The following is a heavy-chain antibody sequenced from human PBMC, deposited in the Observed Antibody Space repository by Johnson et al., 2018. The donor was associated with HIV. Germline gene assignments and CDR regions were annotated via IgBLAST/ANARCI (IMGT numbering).Heavy chain of an antibody. V-gene: IGHV3-9*01. D-gene: IGHD5-24*01. CDR1: GFTFDDYA. CDR3: AKLRDGYGRDAFDI. Sequence: VQLVESGGGLVQPGRSLRLSCAASGFTFDDYAMHWVRQAPGKGLEWVSGMNGDGSSTTYADSVKGRFTISRDNSKNTLYLQMNSLGDEDTAVYYCAKLRDGYGRDAFDIWGQGTMVTVSS. CDR2: MNGDGSST. J-gene: IGHJ3*02.